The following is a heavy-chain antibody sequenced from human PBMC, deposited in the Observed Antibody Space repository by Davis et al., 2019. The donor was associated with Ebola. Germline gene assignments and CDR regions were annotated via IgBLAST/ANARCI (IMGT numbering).Heavy chain of an antibody. V-gene: IGHV3-23*01. Sequence: GESLKISCAASGFTFSSYAMSWVRQAPGKGLEWVSAISGSGGSTYYADSVKGRFTISRDNSKNTLYLQMNSLRAEDTAVYFCVKDMIEEGLSSPHPDFQHWGQGTLVTVSS. D-gene: IGHD3-22*01. J-gene: IGHJ1*01. CDR2: ISGSGGST. CDR3: VKDMIEEGLSSPHPDFQH. CDR1: GFTFSSYA.